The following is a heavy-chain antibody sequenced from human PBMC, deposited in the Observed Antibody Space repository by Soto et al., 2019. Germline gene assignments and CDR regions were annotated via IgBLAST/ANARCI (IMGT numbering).Heavy chain of an antibody. J-gene: IGHJ4*02. CDR2: VYYTGST. V-gene: IGHV4-59*01. Sequence: SETLSLTCNVSVGSISCSYWIWIRQSPGKGLEWLGYVYYTGSTNYSPSLRSRVSISVDTSKNEFSLRLSSVTAADTAVYFRARRVAVPGAHIDYWGQGTQVTVSS. CDR1: VGSISCSY. CDR3: ARRVAVPGAHIDY. D-gene: IGHD6-19*01.